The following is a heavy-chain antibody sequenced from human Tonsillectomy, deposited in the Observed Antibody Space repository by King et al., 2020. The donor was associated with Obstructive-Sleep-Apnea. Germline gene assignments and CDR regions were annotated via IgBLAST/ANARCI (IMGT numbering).Heavy chain of an antibody. V-gene: IGHV4-30-4*01. CDR3: ARLSSGWGFDY. CDR1: GGSISSADYY. CDR2: IYYSGNT. J-gene: IGHJ4*02. Sequence: QLQESGPGLVKPSQTLSLTCTVSGGSISSADYYWSWIRQPPGKGLEWIGYIYYSGNTYYNSSPKSRVTISVDTSKNQFSLKLSSVTAADTAVYSCARLSSGWGFDYWGQGTLVTVSS. D-gene: IGHD6-19*01.